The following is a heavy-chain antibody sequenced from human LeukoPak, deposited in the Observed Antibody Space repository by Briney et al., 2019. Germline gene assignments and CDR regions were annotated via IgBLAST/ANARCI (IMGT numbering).Heavy chain of an antibody. Sequence: GGSLRLSCAASGFTFSRYSMNWVHQAPGKGLEWVSSISSTSSYIFYADSVKGRFTTSRDNVKNSLYLQMNSLRADDTAIYYCTSRGLVWGQGSLVTVSS. J-gene: IGHJ4*02. V-gene: IGHV3-21*01. CDR3: TSRGLV. CDR2: ISSTSSYI. D-gene: IGHD6-6*01. CDR1: GFTFSRYS.